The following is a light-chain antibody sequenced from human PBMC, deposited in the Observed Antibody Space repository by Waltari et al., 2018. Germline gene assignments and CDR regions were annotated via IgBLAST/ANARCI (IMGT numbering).Light chain of an antibody. CDR2: NTN. CDR1: SGPVPTNYY. CDR3: VLYLGSDTWV. J-gene: IGLJ3*02. V-gene: IGLV8-61*01. Sequence: QTVVTQEPSFSVSPGGTVTLTCGLTSGPVPTNYYPSWYQQTPGQAPRALIYNTNSRSSGVPDRFSGSILGNKAALTITGAQADDESDYYCVLYLGSDTWVFGGGTKLTVL.